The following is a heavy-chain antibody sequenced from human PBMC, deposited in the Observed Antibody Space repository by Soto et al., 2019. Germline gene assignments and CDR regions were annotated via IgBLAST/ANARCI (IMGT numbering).Heavy chain of an antibody. D-gene: IGHD5-12*01. CDR1: GFTFSSYA. Sequence: EVQLLESGGGLVQPGGSLRLSCAASGFTFSSYAMSWVHQAPGKGLEWVSAISGSGGSTYYADSVKGRFTISRDNSKNTLYLQMNSLRAEDTAVYYCAKDPGEGVATINDYWGQGILVTVSS. CDR2: ISGSGGST. V-gene: IGHV3-23*01. J-gene: IGHJ4*02. CDR3: AKDPGEGVATINDY.